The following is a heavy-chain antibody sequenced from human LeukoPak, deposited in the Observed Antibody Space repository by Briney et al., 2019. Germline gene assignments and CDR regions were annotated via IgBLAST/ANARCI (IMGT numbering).Heavy chain of an antibody. CDR2: IGSGT. Sequence: GGSLRLSCGASGFTFSSYAMSWVRQAPGKGLEWVSAIGSGTYYADSVKGRFTISRDNSKNTLYLQMNSLRAEDTAVYYCAKASMVRDPGSFDYWGQGTLVTVSS. V-gene: IGHV3-23*01. D-gene: IGHD3-10*01. CDR1: GFTFSSYA. J-gene: IGHJ4*02. CDR3: AKASMVRDPGSFDY.